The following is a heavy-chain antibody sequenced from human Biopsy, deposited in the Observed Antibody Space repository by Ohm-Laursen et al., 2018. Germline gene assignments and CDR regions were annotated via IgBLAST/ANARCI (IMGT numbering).Heavy chain of an antibody. CDR3: ARRLPLRGFAFDV. Sequence: GPLSLTCTVSGDSITSYFWNWIRQAPGKGLEWIGNIYYRGNTNYSPSLKSRATISLDSSKNQFSLNLNSVTATDTAVYYCARRLPLRGFAFDVWGQGTVVTVS. CDR2: IYYRGNT. V-gene: IGHV4-59*08. D-gene: IGHD3-10*01. CDR1: GDSITSYF. J-gene: IGHJ3*01.